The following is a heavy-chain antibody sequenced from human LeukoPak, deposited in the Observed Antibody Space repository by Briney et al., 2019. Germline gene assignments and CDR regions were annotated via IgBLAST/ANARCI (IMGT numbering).Heavy chain of an antibody. V-gene: IGHV3-73*01. Sequence: PGGSLKLSCAASGLTFSGSAMHWVRQASGKGLEWVGRIRSKANSYATAYAASVKGRFTISRDDSKNTAYLQMNSLKTEDTAVYYCTTDPGRKYGSWSYQLDYWGQGTLVTVSS. CDR3: TTDPGRKYGSWSYQLDY. CDR2: IRSKANSYAT. D-gene: IGHD3-10*01. J-gene: IGHJ4*02. CDR1: GLTFSGSA.